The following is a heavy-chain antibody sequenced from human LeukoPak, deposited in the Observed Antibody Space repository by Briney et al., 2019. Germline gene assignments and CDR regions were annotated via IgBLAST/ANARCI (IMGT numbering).Heavy chain of an antibody. D-gene: IGHD3-16*02. Sequence: PSETLSLTCTVSGGSISSYYWSWIRQPPGKGLEWIGYIYYSGSTNYNPSLKSRVTISVDTSKNQFSLKLSSVTAADTAVYYCARHTPGRLEELSFGFGAFDIWGQGTLVTVSS. CDR1: GGSISSYY. CDR2: IYYSGST. V-gene: IGHV4-59*08. J-gene: IGHJ4*02. CDR3: ARHTPGRLEELSFGFGAFDI.